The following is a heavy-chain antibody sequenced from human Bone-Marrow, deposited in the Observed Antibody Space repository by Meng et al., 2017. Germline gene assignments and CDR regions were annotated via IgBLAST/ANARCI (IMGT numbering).Heavy chain of an antibody. V-gene: IGHV4-59*01. CDR2: ISYSGST. D-gene: IGHD6-6*01. Sequence: QVQAPESGPGLVKPSETLSLTCTVSSGSINSYFWSWIRQPPGKGPEWIGYISYSGSTNYNPSLKSRVTISVDTSKNQFSLKLSSVTAADTAVYYCARAIATRPDVFDYWGQGTLVTVSS. CDR3: ARAIATRPDVFDY. CDR1: SGSINSYF. J-gene: IGHJ4*02.